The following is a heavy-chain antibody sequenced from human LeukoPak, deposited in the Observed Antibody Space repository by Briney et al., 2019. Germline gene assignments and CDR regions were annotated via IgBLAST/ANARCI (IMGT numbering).Heavy chain of an antibody. CDR3: ARGPYPNRGEFDY. CDR1: GGSISSNTYY. V-gene: IGHV4-39*07. J-gene: IGHJ4*02. Sequence: PSETLSLTCTVSGGSISSNTYYWGWIRQPPGKGLEWIGSIYYSGSTYYNPSLKSRVTISVDTSKNQFSLKLSSVTAADTAVYYCARGPYPNRGEFDYWGQGTLVTVSS. D-gene: IGHD1-14*01. CDR2: IYYSGST.